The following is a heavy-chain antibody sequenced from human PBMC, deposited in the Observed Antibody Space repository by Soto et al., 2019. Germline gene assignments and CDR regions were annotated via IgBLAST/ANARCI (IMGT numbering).Heavy chain of an antibody. J-gene: IGHJ3*02. CDR1: GYRFSSYG. V-gene: IGHV1-18*01. CDR3: ARAAYDTLTGHDNGGAFDI. D-gene: IGHD3-9*01. Sequence: QVQLVQSGAEVKKPEASVKVSCKASGYRFSSYGISWVRQAPGQWLEWMGWISAFNGNANYGKKVQDRVSMTTDTSTSTAYMELRSLRSDDTAVYYCARAAYDTLTGHDNGGAFDIWGQGTMVTVST. CDR2: ISAFNGNA.